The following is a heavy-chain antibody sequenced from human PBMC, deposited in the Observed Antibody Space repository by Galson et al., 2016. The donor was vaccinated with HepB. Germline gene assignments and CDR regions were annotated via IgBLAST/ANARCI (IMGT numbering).Heavy chain of an antibody. CDR3: ARERSPVLRDFDRPRGGMDV. Sequence: LSLTCAVSGGSISTFGYYWSWIRQHPGKGLEWIGDIYYSGKTYYNPSLKRRVLISTDTSKNQYTLKVSSVTAADTAVYYCARERSPVLRDFDRPRGGMDVWGQGTTVTVSS. CDR2: IYYSGKT. J-gene: IGHJ6*02. V-gene: IGHV4-31*11. CDR1: GGSISTFGYY. D-gene: IGHD3-9*01.